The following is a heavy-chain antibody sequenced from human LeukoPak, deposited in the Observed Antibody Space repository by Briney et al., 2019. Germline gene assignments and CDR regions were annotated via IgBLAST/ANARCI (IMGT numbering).Heavy chain of an antibody. CDR2: ISFSVNTK. CDR3: ARGAYSSGWAYFVH. V-gene: IGHV3-48*04. CDR1: GFTFSDYS. Sequence: QSGGSLRLSCAASGFTFSDYSMNWVRQAPGKGLEWVSYISFSVNTKYYGDSVKGRFTISRDNAKNSLYLHMDSLRAEDTAVYYCARGAYSSGWAYFVHWGQGTLVTVSS. D-gene: IGHD6-19*01. J-gene: IGHJ4*02.